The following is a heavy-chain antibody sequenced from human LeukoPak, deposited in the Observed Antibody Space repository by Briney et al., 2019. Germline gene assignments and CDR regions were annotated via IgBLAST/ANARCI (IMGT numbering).Heavy chain of an antibody. Sequence: PSETLSLTCTVSGGSISSSSYYWSWIRQPPGKGLEWIGEINHSGSTNYNPSLKSRVTISVDTSKNQFSLKLSSVTAADTTVYYCARGYYDILTGYYLSYWGQGTLVTVSS. V-gene: IGHV4-39*07. D-gene: IGHD3-9*01. J-gene: IGHJ4*02. CDR2: INHSGST. CDR1: GGSISSSSYY. CDR3: ARGYYDILTGYYLSY.